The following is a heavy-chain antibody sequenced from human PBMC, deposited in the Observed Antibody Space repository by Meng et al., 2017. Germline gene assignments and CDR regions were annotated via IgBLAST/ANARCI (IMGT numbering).Heavy chain of an antibody. V-gene: IGHV4-39*07. CDR3: ARDRSRYLSGMDV. Sequence: GSLRLSCTVSGDSITSSNYYWGWIRQPPGKGLEWIGSIYYNGRTDYNPSLKSRVTISVDTSKNQFSLKLSSVTAADTAVYYCARDRSRYLSGMDVWGQGTTVTVSS. CDR1: GDSITSSNYY. J-gene: IGHJ6*02. D-gene: IGHD1-14*01. CDR2: IYYNGRT.